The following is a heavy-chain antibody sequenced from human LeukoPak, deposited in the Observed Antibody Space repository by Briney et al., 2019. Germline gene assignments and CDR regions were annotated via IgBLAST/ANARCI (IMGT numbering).Heavy chain of an antibody. V-gene: IGHV3-23*01. CDR1: GFAFSNYA. Sequence: PGGSLRLSCTTSGFAFSNYAMNWVRQAPGKGPEWVSAISSSDGTTYYADPVKGRFTISRDTSKNTLYLQMNSLRAEDTAVYYCAKDRGLLSWFGELLHFFDHWGQGTLVTVSS. CDR2: ISSSDGTT. CDR3: AKDRGLLSWFGELLHFFDH. J-gene: IGHJ4*02. D-gene: IGHD3-10*01.